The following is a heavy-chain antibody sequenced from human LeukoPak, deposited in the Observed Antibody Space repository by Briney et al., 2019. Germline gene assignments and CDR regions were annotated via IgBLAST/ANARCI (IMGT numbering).Heavy chain of an antibody. D-gene: IGHD4-17*01. CDR3: AREETTSQEYYFDY. V-gene: IGHV4-61*01. J-gene: IGHJ4*02. Sequence: SETLSLTCTVSGGSVSSGSYYWSWIRQPPGKGLEWIGYTYYSGSTNYNPSLKSRVTISVDTSKNQFSLKLSSVTAADTAVYYCAREETTSQEYYFDYWGQGTLVTVSS. CDR1: GGSVSSGSYY. CDR2: TYYSGST.